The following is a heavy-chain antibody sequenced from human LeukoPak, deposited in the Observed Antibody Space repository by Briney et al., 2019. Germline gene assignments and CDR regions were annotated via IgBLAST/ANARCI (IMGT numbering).Heavy chain of an antibody. CDR3: ARYGNGAWLGHYAFDM. CDR1: GFTLSYYW. V-gene: IGHV3-7*01. D-gene: IGHD6-19*01. Sequence: GGSLRLSCAASGFTLSYYWMSWVRQAPGKGLEWVANIKQDGSEKYYVDSVKGRFTISRDNTENSLYLQMNSLRAEDTAVYYCARYGNGAWLGHYAFDMWGQGTMVTVSS. CDR2: IKQDGSEK. J-gene: IGHJ3*02.